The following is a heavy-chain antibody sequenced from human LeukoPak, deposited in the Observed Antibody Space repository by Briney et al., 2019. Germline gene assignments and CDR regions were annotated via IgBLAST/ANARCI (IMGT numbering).Heavy chain of an antibody. V-gene: IGHV3-21*04. J-gene: IGHJ3*02. CDR1: GFTFSSYS. Sequence: GGSLRLSCAASGFTFSSYSMNWVRQAPGKGLEWVSSISSSSSYIYYADSVKGRFTISRDNAKNSLYLQMNSLRAEDTALYYCAKGYYYDSSGYRTVAFDIWGQGTMVTVSS. CDR2: ISSSSSYI. D-gene: IGHD3-22*01. CDR3: AKGYYYDSSGYRTVAFDI.